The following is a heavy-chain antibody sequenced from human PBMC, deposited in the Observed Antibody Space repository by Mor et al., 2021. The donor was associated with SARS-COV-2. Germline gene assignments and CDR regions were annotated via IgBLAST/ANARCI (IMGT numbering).Heavy chain of an antibody. V-gene: IGHV3-33*01. J-gene: IGHJ1*01. CDR1: SSYG. Sequence: SSYGMHWVRQAPGKGLEWVAVIWYDGSNKYYADSAKGRFTISRDNSKNTLYLQMNSLRAEDTAVYYCARDGRIAARSADQDEY. CDR2: IWYDGSNK. CDR3: ARDGRIAARSADQDEY. D-gene: IGHD6-6*01.